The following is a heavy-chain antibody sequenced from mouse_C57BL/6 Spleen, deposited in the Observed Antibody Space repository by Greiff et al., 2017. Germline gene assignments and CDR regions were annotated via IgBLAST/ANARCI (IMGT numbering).Heavy chain of an antibody. J-gene: IGHJ4*01. CDR1: GYTFTDYY. V-gene: IGHV1-26*01. CDR2: INPNNGGT. Sequence: VQLQQSGPELVKPGASVKISCKASGYTFTDYYMNWVKQSHGKSLEWIGDINPNNGGTSYNQKFKGKATLTVDKSSSTAYMELRSLTSEDSAVYYCARTKPYYSNYDAMDYWGQGTSVTVSS. CDR3: ARTKPYYSNYDAMDY. D-gene: IGHD2-5*01.